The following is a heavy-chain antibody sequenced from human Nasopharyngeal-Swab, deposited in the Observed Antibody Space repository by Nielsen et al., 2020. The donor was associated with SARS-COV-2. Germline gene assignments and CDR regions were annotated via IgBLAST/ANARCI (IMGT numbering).Heavy chain of an antibody. Sequence: SETLSLTCTVSGGSISSYYWSWIRQPPGKGLEWIGYIYYSGSTNYNPSLKGRVTISVDTSKNQFSLKLSSVTAADTAVYYCARHEGSTIFGVVIISYMDVWGKGTTVTVSS. D-gene: IGHD3-3*01. CDR1: GGSISSYY. CDR2: IYYSGST. J-gene: IGHJ6*03. CDR3: ARHEGSTIFGVVIISYMDV. V-gene: IGHV4-59*08.